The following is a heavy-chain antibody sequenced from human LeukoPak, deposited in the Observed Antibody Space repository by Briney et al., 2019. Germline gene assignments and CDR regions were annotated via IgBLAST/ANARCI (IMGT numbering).Heavy chain of an antibody. CDR1: GFTFSSYA. CDR2: ISGSAIST. D-gene: IGHD3-9*01. Sequence: GGSLGLSCAASGFTFSSYAMNWIRQAPGKGLEWVSTISGSAISTYYADSVKGRFTISRDNSRNTLYLQMNSLRAEDTALFYCAKGDNGILTGYYNSFDSWGQGTLVTVSP. CDR3: AKGDNGILTGYYNSFDS. V-gene: IGHV3-23*01. J-gene: IGHJ4*02.